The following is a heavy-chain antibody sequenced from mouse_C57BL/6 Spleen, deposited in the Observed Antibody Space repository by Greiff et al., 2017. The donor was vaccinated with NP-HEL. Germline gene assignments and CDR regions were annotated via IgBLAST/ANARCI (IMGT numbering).Heavy chain of an antibody. Sequence: EVQLQQSGPELVKPGASVKISCKASGYTFTDYYMNWVKQSHGKSLEWIGDINPNNGGTSYNQKFKGKATLTVDKSSSTAYMELRSLTSEDSAVYYCARGGYDYDGSFDYWGQGTTLTVSS. J-gene: IGHJ2*01. D-gene: IGHD2-4*01. CDR2: INPNNGGT. V-gene: IGHV1-26*01. CDR1: GYTFTDYY. CDR3: ARGGYDYDGSFDY.